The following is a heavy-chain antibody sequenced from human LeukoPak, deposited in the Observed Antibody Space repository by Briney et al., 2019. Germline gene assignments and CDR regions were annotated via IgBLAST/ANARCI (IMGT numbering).Heavy chain of an antibody. Sequence: ASVKVSCKVSGYTITELSMHWVRQAPGKGLEWMGGFDPEDGETIYAQKFQGRVTMTEDTSTDTAYMELSSLRSEDTAVYYCATDGQGYYGSGSTRNFDYWGQGTLVTVSS. CDR1: GYTITELS. V-gene: IGHV1-24*01. CDR2: FDPEDGET. J-gene: IGHJ4*02. D-gene: IGHD3-10*01. CDR3: ATDGQGYYGSGSTRNFDY.